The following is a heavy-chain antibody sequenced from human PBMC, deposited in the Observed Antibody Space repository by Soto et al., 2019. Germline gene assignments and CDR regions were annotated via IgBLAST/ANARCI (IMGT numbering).Heavy chain of an antibody. CDR1: GYTFTSYG. J-gene: IGHJ6*02. CDR3: AREGLRDGYHYSYYYGMDV. Sequence: QVQLVQSGAEVKKPGASVKVSCKASGYTFTSYGISWVRQAPGQGLEWMGWISAYNGNTNYAQKLQGRVTMTTDTPTSPASXELRSLRSDDTAVYYCAREGLRDGYHYSYYYGMDVWGQGTTVTVSS. CDR2: ISAYNGNT. D-gene: IGHD5-12*01. V-gene: IGHV1-18*01.